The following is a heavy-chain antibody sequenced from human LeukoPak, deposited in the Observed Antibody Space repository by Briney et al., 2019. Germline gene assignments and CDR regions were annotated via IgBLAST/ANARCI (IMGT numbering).Heavy chain of an antibody. D-gene: IGHD2-2*01. J-gene: IGHJ5*02. Sequence: PGRSLRLSCAASGFTFSSYAMHRVRQAPGKGLEWVAVISYDGSNKYYADSVKGRFTISRDNSKNTLYLQMNSLRAEDTAVYYCARDNGVRYCSSTSCYGRFDPWGQGTLVTVSS. V-gene: IGHV3-30*04. CDR1: GFTFSSYA. CDR2: ISYDGSNK. CDR3: ARDNGVRYCSSTSCYGRFDP.